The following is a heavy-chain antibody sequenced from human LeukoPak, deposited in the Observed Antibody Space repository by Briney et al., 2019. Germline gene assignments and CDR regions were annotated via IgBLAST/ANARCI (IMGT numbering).Heavy chain of an antibody. CDR1: GGSISSSSYY. V-gene: IGHV4-39*07. J-gene: IGHJ4*02. Sequence: KTSETLSLTCTVSGGSISSSSYYWGWIRQPPGKGLEWIGSIYYSGSTYYNPSLKSRVTISVDTSKNQFSLKLSSVTAADTAVYYCARDTSAVTPDYWGQGTLVTVSS. CDR2: IYYSGST. CDR3: ARDTSAVTPDY. D-gene: IGHD4-17*01.